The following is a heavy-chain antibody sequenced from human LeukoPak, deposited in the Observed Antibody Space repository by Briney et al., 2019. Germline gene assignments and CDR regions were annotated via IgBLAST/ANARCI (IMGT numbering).Heavy chain of an antibody. V-gene: IGHV4-34*01. CDR2: INHSGST. Sequence: SETLSLTCAVYGGSFSGYYWSWIRQPPGKGLEWIGEINHSGSTNYNPSLKSRVTISVDTSKNQFSLKLSSVTAADTAVYYCASRAAAPFDYWGQGTLVTASS. D-gene: IGHD6-13*01. J-gene: IGHJ4*02. CDR1: GGSFSGYY. CDR3: ASRAAAPFDY.